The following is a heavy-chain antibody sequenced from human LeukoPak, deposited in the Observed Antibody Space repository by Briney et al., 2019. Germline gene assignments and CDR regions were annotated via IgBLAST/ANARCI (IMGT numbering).Heavy chain of an antibody. CDR1: GFTFSNAW. Sequence: GGSLRLSCAASGFTFSNAWMSWVRQAPGKGLEWVGRIKSKTDGGTTDYAAPVKGRFTISRDDSKNTLYLQMNSLKTEDTAVYSCTPEDIVLMVYASTDYWGQGPWPPSPQ. J-gene: IGHJ4*02. CDR2: IKSKTDGGTT. D-gene: IGHD2-8*01. V-gene: IGHV3-15*01. CDR3: TPEDIVLMVYASTDY.